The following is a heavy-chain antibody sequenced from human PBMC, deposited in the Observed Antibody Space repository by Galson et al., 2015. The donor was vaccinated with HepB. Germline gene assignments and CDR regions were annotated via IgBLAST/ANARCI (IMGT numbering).Heavy chain of an antibody. CDR1: GDSISSGGYY. CDR3: AGTQAKNTLFDS. V-gene: IGHV4-31*03. Sequence: QVQLQESGPGLVKPSQTLSLTCTVSGDSISSGGYYWSWIRQHPGKGLEWIGYIYYSGSADYTSSLRSRVTISVDTSANQFSLKLTSVTAADTAVYYCAGTQAKNTLFDSWGQGALVT. CDR2: IYYSGSA. J-gene: IGHJ4*02. D-gene: IGHD1/OR15-1a*01.